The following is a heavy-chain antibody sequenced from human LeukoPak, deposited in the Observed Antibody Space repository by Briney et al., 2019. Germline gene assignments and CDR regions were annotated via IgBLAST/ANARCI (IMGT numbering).Heavy chain of an antibody. CDR3: ASTSSGWNLDYYFDY. CDR1: GGTFSSYA. J-gene: IGHJ4*02. D-gene: IGHD6-19*01. Sequence: ASVKVSCKASGGTFSSYAISWVRQAPGQGLEWMGGIIPIFGTANYAQKFQGRVTITADESTSTAYMELSSLRSEDTAVYYCASTSSGWNLDYYFDYWGQGTLVTVSS. V-gene: IGHV1-69*13. CDR2: IIPIFGTA.